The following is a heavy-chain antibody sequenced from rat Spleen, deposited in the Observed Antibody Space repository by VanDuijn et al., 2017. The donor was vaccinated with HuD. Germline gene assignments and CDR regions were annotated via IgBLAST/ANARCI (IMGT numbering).Heavy chain of an antibody. CDR1: GFTFNNYG. V-gene: IGHV5-29*01. Sequence: EVQLVESGGGLVQPGRSLKLSCAASGFTFNNYGMAWVRQAPTKGLEWVATISYDGISTYYRDSVRGRFSISSDNAKTTLYLQMDSLRSEDAATYYCARHELSHFFDDWGQGVMVTVSS. CDR2: ISYDGIST. CDR3: ARHELSHFFDD. J-gene: IGHJ2*01. D-gene: IGHD1-3*01.